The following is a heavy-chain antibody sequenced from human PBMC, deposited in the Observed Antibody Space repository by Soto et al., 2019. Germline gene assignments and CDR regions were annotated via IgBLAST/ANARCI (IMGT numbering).Heavy chain of an antibody. Sequence: GGSLRLSCAASGFTFSSYGMHWVRQAPGKGLEWVAVIWYDGSNKYYADSVKGRFTISRDNSKNTLYLQMNSLRAEDTAVYYCARDFTIFGVVTVPYYYYYYGMDVWGPGTTVTVSS. V-gene: IGHV3-33*01. CDR3: ARDFTIFGVVTVPYYYYYYGMDV. CDR1: GFTFSSYG. J-gene: IGHJ6*02. D-gene: IGHD3-3*01. CDR2: IWYDGSNK.